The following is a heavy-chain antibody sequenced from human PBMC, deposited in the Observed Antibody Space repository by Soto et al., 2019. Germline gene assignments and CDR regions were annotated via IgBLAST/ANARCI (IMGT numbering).Heavy chain of an antibody. D-gene: IGHD1-26*01. CDR3: ARRVGEWELQGDHFDY. CDR2: IYYSGST. V-gene: IGHV4-39*01. J-gene: IGHJ4*02. Sequence: QLQLQESGPGLVKPSETLSLTCTVSGGSISSSSYYWGWIRQPPGKGLEWIGSIYYSGSTYYNPSLKSRVTISVDTSKNQFSLKLSSVTAADTAVYYCARRVGEWELQGDHFDYWGQGTLVTVSS. CDR1: GGSISSSSYY.